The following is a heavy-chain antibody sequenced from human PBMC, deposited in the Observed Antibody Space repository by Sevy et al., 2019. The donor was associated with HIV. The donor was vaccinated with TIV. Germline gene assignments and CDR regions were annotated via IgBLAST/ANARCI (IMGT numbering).Heavy chain of an antibody. CDR3: AGGRYDISGSFDAFDI. CDR2: IYGSGGIT. Sequence: GESLKISCAVSGFTFSNYAMNWVRQAPGKGLEWVSTIYGSGGITYYADSVRGRFTISRDNSKNTLYLQMNSLRAEDTAVYYCAGGRYDISGSFDAFDIWGQWTRVTVSS. CDR1: GFTFSNYA. D-gene: IGHD3-22*01. V-gene: IGHV3-23*01. J-gene: IGHJ3*02.